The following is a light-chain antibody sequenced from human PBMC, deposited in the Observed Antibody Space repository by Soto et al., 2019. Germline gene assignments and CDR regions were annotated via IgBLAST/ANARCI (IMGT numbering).Light chain of an antibody. CDR2: GAS. Sequence: EIVLTPSPGTLSLSPVERATLSCRASQSVSSSYLAWYQQKPGQAPRLLIYGASSRATGIPDRFSGSGSGTDFTLTISRLEPEDFAVYYCQKYGSSPLTFGGGTKVDIK. CDR3: QKYGSSPLT. CDR1: QSVSSSY. V-gene: IGKV3-20*01. J-gene: IGKJ4*01.